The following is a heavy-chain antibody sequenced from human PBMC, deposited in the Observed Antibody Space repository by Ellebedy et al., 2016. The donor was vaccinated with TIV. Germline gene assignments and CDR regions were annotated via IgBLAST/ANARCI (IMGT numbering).Heavy chain of an antibody. J-gene: IGHJ3*02. CDR1: GFTLSHYD. V-gene: IGHV3-30-3*01. Sequence: GESLKISCAASGFTLSHYDMHWVRQAPGRGLEWVGSVSYDGGNKYYADSVKGRVTISRDNAKSLLHLQMNSLKPEDTALYYCARDSPSSGWSSGLDIWGQGTMVTVSA. CDR3: ARDSPSSGWSSGLDI. D-gene: IGHD6-19*01. CDR2: VSYDGGNK.